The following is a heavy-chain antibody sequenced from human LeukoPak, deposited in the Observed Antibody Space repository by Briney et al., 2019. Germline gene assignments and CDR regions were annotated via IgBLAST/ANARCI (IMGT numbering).Heavy chain of an antibody. CDR1: GYTFTSYG. Sequence: TSVKVSCKASGYTFTSYGISWVRQAPGQGLEWMGWISAYNGNTNYAQKLQGRVTMTTDTSTSTAYMELRSLRSDDTAVYYCAREGSSSWYGGVNNWFDPWGQGTLVTVSS. J-gene: IGHJ5*02. CDR3: AREGSSSWYGGVNNWFDP. D-gene: IGHD6-13*01. V-gene: IGHV1-18*01. CDR2: ISAYNGNT.